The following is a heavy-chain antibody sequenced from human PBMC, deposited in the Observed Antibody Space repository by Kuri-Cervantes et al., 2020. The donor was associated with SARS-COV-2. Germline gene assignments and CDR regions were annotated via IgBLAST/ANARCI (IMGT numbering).Heavy chain of an antibody. CDR3: AREKRGYYYYYYMDV. Sequence: LRLSCTVSGGSTSSGSYYWSWIRQPAGKGLEWIGRIYTSGSTNYNPSLKSRVTISVDTSKNQFSLKLSSVTAADTAVYYCAREKRGYYYYYYMDVWGKGTTVTVSS. CDR2: IYTSGST. V-gene: IGHV4-61*02. J-gene: IGHJ6*03. CDR1: GGSTSSGSYY.